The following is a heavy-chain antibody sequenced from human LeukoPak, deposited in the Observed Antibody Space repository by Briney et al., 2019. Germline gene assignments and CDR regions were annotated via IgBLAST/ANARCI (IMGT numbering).Heavy chain of an antibody. J-gene: IGHJ4*02. CDR2: IYYSGST. D-gene: IGHD3-22*01. CDR3: ARSLYDSSGYYFDY. V-gene: IGHV4-59*08. CDR1: GGSISSYY. Sequence: PSETLSLTCTVSGGSISSYYWSWIRQPPGKGLEWIGYIYYSGSTNYNPSLKSRVTISVDTSKNQSSLKLSSVTAADTAVYYCARSLYDSSGYYFDYWGQGTLVTVSS.